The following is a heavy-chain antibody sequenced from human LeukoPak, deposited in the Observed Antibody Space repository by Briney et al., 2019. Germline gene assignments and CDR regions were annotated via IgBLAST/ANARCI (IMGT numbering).Heavy chain of an antibody. Sequence: ASQTLSLTCAVYGGSVTGSYWSWIRHPPGKWLEWIGEINHSVSTNYNPSLKSRVTISVDTSKNHCSLKLSSVTAADTAVYYCARRRLYYYDSSGNRIDYWRQGTLVPVSS. CDR1: GGSVTGSY. V-gene: IGHV4-34*01. CDR2: INHSVST. D-gene: IGHD3-22*01. J-gene: IGHJ4*02. CDR3: ARRRLYYYDSSGNRIDY.